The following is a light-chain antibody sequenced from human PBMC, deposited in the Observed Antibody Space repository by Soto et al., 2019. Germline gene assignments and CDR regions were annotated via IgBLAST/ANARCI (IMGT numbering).Light chain of an antibody. CDR2: GAS. Sequence: EIVLTQSPGTLSLYPGERAILSCRASQSVSSNYLAWYQQKPGQTPRLLIYGASSRATGIPDRFSGSGSGTDFTLTISRLEPEDCAVYYCQQYGSSPYTLGQGTKLEIK. J-gene: IGKJ2*01. CDR1: QSVSSNY. V-gene: IGKV3-20*01. CDR3: QQYGSSPYT.